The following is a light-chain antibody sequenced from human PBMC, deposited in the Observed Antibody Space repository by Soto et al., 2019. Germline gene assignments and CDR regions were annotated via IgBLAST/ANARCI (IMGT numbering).Light chain of an antibody. J-gene: IGLJ1*01. CDR3: TSFTTSNTFV. V-gene: IGLV2-14*03. CDR1: SNDVGHFNY. Sequence: QSVLAKPASVYGSPGQSITISCTGTSNDVGHFNYVSWFQQHPGKAPKLLIFDVSNWPSGVSDRFSGSKSGNTASLTISGLQPEDEADYYCTSFTTSNTFVFGSGTKVTVL. CDR2: DVS.